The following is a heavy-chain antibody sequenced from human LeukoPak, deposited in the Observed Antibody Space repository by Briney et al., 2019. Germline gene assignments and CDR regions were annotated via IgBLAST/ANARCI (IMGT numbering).Heavy chain of an antibody. V-gene: IGHV5-51*01. CDR3: ARRYSSIGYSSGWYIPTSGYFDY. CDR2: IYPGDSDT. Sequence: GESLKISCKGSGYSFTSYWIGWVRQMPGKGLEWMGIIYPGDSDTRYSPSFQGQVTISADKSSSTAYLQWSSLKASDTAMYYCARRYSSIGYSSGWYIPTSGYFDYWGQGTLVTVSS. CDR1: GYSFTSYW. D-gene: IGHD6-19*01. J-gene: IGHJ4*02.